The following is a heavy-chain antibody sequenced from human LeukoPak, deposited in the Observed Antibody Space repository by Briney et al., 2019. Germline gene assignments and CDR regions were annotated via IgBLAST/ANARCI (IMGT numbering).Heavy chain of an antibody. D-gene: IGHD3-3*01. V-gene: IGHV3-30*01. Sequence: DSVKGRFTISRDNSKNTLYLQMNSLRAEDTAVYYCAREYYDFWSGYINYFDYWGQGTLVTVSS. CDR3: AREYYDFWSGYINYFDY. J-gene: IGHJ4*02.